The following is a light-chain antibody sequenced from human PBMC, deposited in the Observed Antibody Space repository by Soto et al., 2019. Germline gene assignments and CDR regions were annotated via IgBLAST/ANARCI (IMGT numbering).Light chain of an antibody. Sequence: DIQLTQSPSFLSASVGDRVTITCRASQGISSYLAWYQQKPGKAPKLLIYAASTLQSGVPSRFSGSGSGTEFPLTISSLQHEDSATYYCQQLNSHPLFGPGTKVDIK. CDR1: QGISSY. J-gene: IGKJ3*01. V-gene: IGKV1-9*01. CDR2: AAS. CDR3: QQLNSHPL.